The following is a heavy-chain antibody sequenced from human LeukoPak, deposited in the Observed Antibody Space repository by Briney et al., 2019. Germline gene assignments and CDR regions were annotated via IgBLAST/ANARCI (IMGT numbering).Heavy chain of an antibody. Sequence: ASVKVSCKASGYTFTGYYMHWVRQAPGQRLEWMGWINAGNGNTKYSQKFQGRVTITRDTSASTAYMELSSLRSEDTAVYYCARDHHSSGWFGEYYFDYWGQGTLVTVSS. J-gene: IGHJ4*02. CDR2: INAGNGNT. D-gene: IGHD6-19*01. V-gene: IGHV1-3*01. CDR1: GYTFTGYY. CDR3: ARDHHSSGWFGEYYFDY.